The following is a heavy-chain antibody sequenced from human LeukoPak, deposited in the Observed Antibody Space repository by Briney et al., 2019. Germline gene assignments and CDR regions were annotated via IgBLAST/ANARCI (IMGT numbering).Heavy chain of an antibody. CDR2: ISPYNGNT. CDR3: ARAGSGSGWYFDY. CDR1: GYDXTSVG. V-gene: IGHV1-18*01. J-gene: IGHJ4*02. Sequence: GASVKVSCKASGYDXTSVGITWVRRAPGQGLEWMGWISPYNGNTRYAQKFQGRVAMTTDTSTTTAYMELRGLRFNDTAVYYCARAGSGSGWYFDYWGQGTLVTVSS. D-gene: IGHD6-19*01.